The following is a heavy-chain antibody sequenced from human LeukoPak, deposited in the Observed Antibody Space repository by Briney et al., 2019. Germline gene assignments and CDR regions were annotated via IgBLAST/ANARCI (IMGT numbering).Heavy chain of an antibody. CDR1: GFPFETNA. Sequence: TGGSLRLSCATSGFPFETNAMSWVRQAPGKGLEWVATIDNTETFYADSVTGRFTISRDNSKNTVNLQMNRLRVEDTAIYYCAKDWIQFNRVFDCLDSWGQGTLVTVSS. CDR3: AKDWIQFNRVFDCLDS. J-gene: IGHJ4*02. V-gene: IGHV3-23*01. CDR2: IDNTET. D-gene: IGHD2-21*01.